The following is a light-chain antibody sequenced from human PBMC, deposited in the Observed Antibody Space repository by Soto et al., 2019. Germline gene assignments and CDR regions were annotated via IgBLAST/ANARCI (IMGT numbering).Light chain of an antibody. J-gene: IGLJ3*02. Sequence: QSVLTQPASVSGSPGQSITISCTGTSSDVGNYNLVSWYQQHPGKAPKLMIYDVSKRPSGVSNRFSGSKSGKTASLTISGLQAEDGADYYCCSYAGSSTGVFGGGTQLTVL. V-gene: IGLV2-23*02. CDR1: SSDVGNYNL. CDR3: CSYAGSSTGV. CDR2: DVS.